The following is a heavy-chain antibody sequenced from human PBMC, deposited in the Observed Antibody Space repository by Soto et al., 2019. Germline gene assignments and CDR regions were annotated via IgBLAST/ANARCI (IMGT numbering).Heavy chain of an antibody. J-gene: IGHJ6*01. CDR1: GFTFSTYS. Sequence: EVQLLESGGGLVKPGGSLRLSCAASGFTFSTYSMNWVRQAPGKGLEWVSSISSSSSYIYYADSVKGRFTISRDNAKNSLYLQMNSRRAEGTAVYYCARYDSSGYYWPCYCYGMDVWGQGTTVTVSS. V-gene: IGHV3-21*02. D-gene: IGHD3-22*01. CDR2: ISSSSSYI. CDR3: ARYDSSGYYWPCYCYGMDV.